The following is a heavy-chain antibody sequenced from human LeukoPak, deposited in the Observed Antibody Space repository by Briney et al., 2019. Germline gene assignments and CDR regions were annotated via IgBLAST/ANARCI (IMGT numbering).Heavy chain of an antibody. CDR1: GFTFSDYY. D-gene: IGHD3-22*01. CDR3: ARDVVYDSSGYAFDI. V-gene: IGHV3-11*05. Sequence: PGGSLRLSCAASGFTFSDYYMSWSRKAPGKGLEWVSYISSSSSYTNYADSVKGRFTISRDNAKNSLYLQMNSLRAEDTAVYYCARDVVYDSSGYAFDIWGQGTMVTVSS. J-gene: IGHJ3*02. CDR2: ISSSSSYT.